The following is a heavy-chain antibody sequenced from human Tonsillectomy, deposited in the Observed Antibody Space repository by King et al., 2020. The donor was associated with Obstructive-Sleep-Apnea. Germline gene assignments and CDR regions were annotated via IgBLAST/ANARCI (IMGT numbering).Heavy chain of an antibody. Sequence: LQLQESGPGLVKPSETLSLTCTVSGGSISSYYWSWIRQPPGKGLEWIGYIYYSGSTNYNPSLKSRVTISVEPSKNQFSLKLSSLTAADTAVYYCARLYYYYGMDVWGQGTTVTVSS. J-gene: IGHJ6*02. CDR1: GGSISSYY. CDR2: IYYSGST. V-gene: IGHV4-59*08. CDR3: ARLYYYYGMDV.